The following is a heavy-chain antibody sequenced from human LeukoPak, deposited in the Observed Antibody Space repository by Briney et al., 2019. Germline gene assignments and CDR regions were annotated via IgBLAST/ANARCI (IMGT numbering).Heavy chain of an antibody. CDR2: IYYTGKT. J-gene: IGHJ4*02. V-gene: IGHV4-61*03. D-gene: IGHD3-10*01. CDR3: ARSQNYYGSGDY. Sequence: PSETLSLTCTVSGDSVSNGNYYWSWLRQPPGKAREWIGYIYYTGKTYYNPSLEGRVTILVDTSRNHFSVKLSSVTAADTAVYYCARSQNYYGSGDYWSQGTLVTVSS. CDR1: GDSVSNGNYY.